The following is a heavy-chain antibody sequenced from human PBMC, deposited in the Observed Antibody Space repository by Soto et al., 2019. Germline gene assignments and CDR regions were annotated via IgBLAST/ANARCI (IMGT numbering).Heavy chain of an antibody. V-gene: IGHV3-30*18. Sequence: GGSLRLSCAASGFTFSSYGMHWVRQAPGKGLEWVAVISYDGSNKYYADSVKGRFTISRDNSKNTLYLQMNSLRAEDTAVYYCAKGDFGVVHFPHYYYGMDVWGQGTTVTVSS. CDR3: AKGDFGVVHFPHYYYGMDV. CDR2: ISYDGSNK. D-gene: IGHD3-3*01. J-gene: IGHJ6*02. CDR1: GFTFSSYG.